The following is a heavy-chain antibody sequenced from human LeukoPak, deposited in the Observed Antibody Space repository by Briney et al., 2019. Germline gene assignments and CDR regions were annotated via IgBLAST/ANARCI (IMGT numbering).Heavy chain of an antibody. J-gene: IGHJ4*02. CDR1: GYSFTSYW. V-gene: IGHV5-51*01. Sequence: GESLKISCKGSGYSFTSYWIGWVRQMPGRGLEWMGIIDPGDSETRYSPSFQGQVTISVDNSISTAYLQWSSLKALDTAMFYCVRPAAAGTSHLRYWGQGTLVTVSS. CDR2: IDPGDSET. D-gene: IGHD6-13*01. CDR3: VRPAAAGTSHLRY.